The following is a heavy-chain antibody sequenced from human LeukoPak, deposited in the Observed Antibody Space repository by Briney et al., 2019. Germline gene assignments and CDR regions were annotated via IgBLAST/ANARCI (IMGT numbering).Heavy chain of an antibody. CDR2: INHSGST. V-gene: IGHV4-34*01. CDR3: AGRRGIAVAGTIP. D-gene: IGHD6-19*01. Sequence: SETLSLPCAVYGGSFSGYYWSWIRQPPGKGLEWIGEINHSGSTNYNPSLKSRVTISVDTSKNQFSLKLSSVTAADTAVYYCAGRRGIAVAGTIPWGQGTLVTVSS. CDR1: GGSFSGYY. J-gene: IGHJ5*02.